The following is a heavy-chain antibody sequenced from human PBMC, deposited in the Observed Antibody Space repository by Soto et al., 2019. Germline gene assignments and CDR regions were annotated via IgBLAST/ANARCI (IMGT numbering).Heavy chain of an antibody. V-gene: IGHV4-30-2*01. J-gene: IGHJ5*02. CDR3: ARDNWNYGGVWFDP. CDR1: GGSISSGGYS. Sequence: SETLSLTCAVSGGSISSGGYSWSWIRQPPGKGLEWIGYIYHSGSTYYNPSLKSRVTISVDRSKNQFSLKLSSVTAADTAVYYCARDNWNYGGVWFDPWGQGTLVTVSS. CDR2: IYHSGST. D-gene: IGHD1-7*01.